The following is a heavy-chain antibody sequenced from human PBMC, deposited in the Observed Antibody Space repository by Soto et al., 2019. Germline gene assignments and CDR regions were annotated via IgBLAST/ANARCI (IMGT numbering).Heavy chain of an antibody. CDR3: ARGLIAVSY. CDR1: GFTVSSNY. J-gene: IGHJ4*02. CDR2: IYSGGST. V-gene: IGHV3-53*04. Sequence: GGSLRLSCAASGFTVSSNYMSWVRQAPGKGLEWVSVIYSGGSTYYAASVRGRFTIPRHNSKNTLYLQMNSVRAEDTAVYYCARGLIAVSYGGQGTLVTVSS. D-gene: IGHD6-19*01.